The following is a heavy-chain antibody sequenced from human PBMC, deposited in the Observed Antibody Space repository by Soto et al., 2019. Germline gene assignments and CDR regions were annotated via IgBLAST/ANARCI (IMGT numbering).Heavy chain of an antibody. Sequence: EAQLVESGGGLVQPGGSLRLSCTDSAFTFIGDWMHWFSQAPGKGLVWVSSLGPHWNGINYAASVKGRFTIPRDNAKNTLSLQMNSIWADDTAVYFCTRETCAARDSWGQGTLVSVSS. D-gene: IGHD2-15*01. CDR2: LGPHWNGI. CDR3: TRETCAARDS. J-gene: IGHJ4*02. V-gene: IGHV3-74*01. CDR1: AFTFIGDW.